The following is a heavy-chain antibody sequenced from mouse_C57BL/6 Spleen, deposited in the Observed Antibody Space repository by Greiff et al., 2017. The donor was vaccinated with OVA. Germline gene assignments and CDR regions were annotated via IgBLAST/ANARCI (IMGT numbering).Heavy chain of an antibody. V-gene: IGHV1-50*01. J-gene: IGHJ3*01. CDR2: IDPSDSYT. CDR1: GYTFTSYW. CDR3: ARKGNFAY. Sequence: QVQLQQPGAELVKPGASVKLSCKASGYTFTSYWMQWVKQRPRQGLEWIGEIDPSDSYTNYNQKFKGKATLTVDTSSSIAYMQLSSLTSEDSAVYYCARKGNFAYWGQGTLVTVSA.